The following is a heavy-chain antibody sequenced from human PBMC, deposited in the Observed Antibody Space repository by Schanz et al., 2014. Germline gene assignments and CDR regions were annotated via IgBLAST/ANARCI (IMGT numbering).Heavy chain of an antibody. V-gene: IGHV3-23*01. CDR1: GLIFSNYV. CDR3: ARGGPAYYFDD. Sequence: EVQLLESGGGLVQPGGSLKLSCAASGLIFSNYVMSWVRQAPGKGLEWVSAISGSGGSTYYADSVKGRFTISRDNSKNTLYLQMNSLRAEDTAVYYCARGGPAYYFDDWGQGTLVTVSS. CDR2: ISGSGGST. J-gene: IGHJ4*02.